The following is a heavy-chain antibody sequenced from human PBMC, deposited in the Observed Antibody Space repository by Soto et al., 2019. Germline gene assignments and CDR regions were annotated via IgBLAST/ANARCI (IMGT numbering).Heavy chain of an antibody. CDR2: INHSGST. CDR1: GGSFIGYY. V-gene: IGHV4-34*01. D-gene: IGHD3-9*01. CDR3: ARDPGGYFDWLPSYYYYGMDV. J-gene: IGHJ6*02. Sequence: SETLSLTCAVYGGSFIGYYWSWIRQPPGKGLEWIGEINHSGSTYYNPSLKSRVTISVDTSKNQFSLKLSSVTAADTAVYYCARDPGGYFDWLPSYYYYGMDVWGQGTTVTVSS.